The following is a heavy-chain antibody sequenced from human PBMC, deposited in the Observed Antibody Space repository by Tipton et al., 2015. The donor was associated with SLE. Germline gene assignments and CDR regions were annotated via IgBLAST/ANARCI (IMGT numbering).Heavy chain of an antibody. V-gene: IGHV4-31*03. CDR1: GGSISSGGHY. J-gene: IGHJ2*01. CDR3: ARRDGGGYFDL. Sequence: LSLTCTVSGGSISSGGHYWSWIRQHPGKGLEWIGYIYYSGSTFYNPSLNSRVTISVDTSRNQFSLKLTSVTAADTAVYYCARRDGGGYFDLWGRGSLVTVSS. D-gene: IGHD3-16*01. CDR2: IYYSGST.